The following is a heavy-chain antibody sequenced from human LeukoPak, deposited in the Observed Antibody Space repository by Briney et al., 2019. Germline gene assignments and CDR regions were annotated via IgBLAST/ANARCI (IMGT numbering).Heavy chain of an antibody. V-gene: IGHV1-69*01. CDR3: ARVGRYCSSTSCYPYYYYGMDV. Sequence: ASVKVSCKASGGTFSSYAISWVRQAPGQGLEWMGGIIPIFGTANYAQKFQGRVTITADESTSTAYMELSSLRSEDTAVYYCARVGRYCSSTSCYPYYYYGMDVWGQGTTVTVSS. CDR2: IIPIFGTA. CDR1: GGTFSSYA. J-gene: IGHJ6*02. D-gene: IGHD2-2*01.